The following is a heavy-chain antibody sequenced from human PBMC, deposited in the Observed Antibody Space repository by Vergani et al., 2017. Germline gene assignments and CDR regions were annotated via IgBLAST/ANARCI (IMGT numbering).Heavy chain of an antibody. V-gene: IGHV3-23*04. J-gene: IGHJ4*02. CDR2: ISGSGGST. D-gene: IGHD3-22*01. Sequence: VQLVESGGGVVQPGRSLRLSCAASGFTFSSYAMSWVRQAPGKGLEWVSAISGSGGSTYYADSVKGRFTISRDNSKNTLYLQMNSLRAEDTAVYYCAKFAGITMIVVVITHFDYWGQGTLVTVSS. CDR1: GFTFSSYA. CDR3: AKFAGITMIVVVITHFDY.